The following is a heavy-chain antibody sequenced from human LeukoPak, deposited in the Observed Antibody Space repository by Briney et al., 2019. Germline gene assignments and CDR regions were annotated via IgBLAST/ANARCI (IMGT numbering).Heavy chain of an antibody. CDR2: INSDDSRT. V-gene: IGHV3-74*01. Sequence: GGSLRLSCAASGFTFSSYAMSWVRQAPGKGLVWVSRINSDDSRTTYADSVKGRFTISRDNAKNTLYLQMNSLRADDTAVYYCARGGTPKSSIVVIPASIDYDYYGMDVWGQGTTVTVS. D-gene: IGHD2-2*01. J-gene: IGHJ6*02. CDR1: GFTFSSYA. CDR3: ARGGTPKSSIVVIPASIDYDYYGMDV.